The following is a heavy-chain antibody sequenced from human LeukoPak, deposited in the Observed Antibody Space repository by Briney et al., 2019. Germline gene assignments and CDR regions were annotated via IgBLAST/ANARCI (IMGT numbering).Heavy chain of an antibody. CDR3: ARPPGSSGYYYPFDY. J-gene: IGHJ4*02. CDR2: ISSSGSTI. D-gene: IGHD3-22*01. CDR1: GFTFSDYY. Sequence: GGSLRLSCAASGFTFSDYYMSWIRQAPGKGLDWVSYISSSGSTIYYADSVKGRFTISRDNAKNSLYLQMNSLRAEDTAVYYCARPPGSSGYYYPFDYWGQGTLVTLSS. V-gene: IGHV3-11*04.